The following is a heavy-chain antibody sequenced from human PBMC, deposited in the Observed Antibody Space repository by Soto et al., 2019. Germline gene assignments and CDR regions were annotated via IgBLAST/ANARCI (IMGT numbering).Heavy chain of an antibody. V-gene: IGHV1-46*01. CDR3: ARDADYYDSSGYAFDY. J-gene: IGHJ4*02. CDR2: INPSGGST. D-gene: IGHD3-22*01. Sequence: QVQLVQSGAEVKKPGASVKVSCKASGYTFTSYYMHWVRQAPGQGLEWMGIINPSGGSTSYAQKFQGRVTMTRDTSTSTVYMELSSLRSEDTAVYYCARDADYYDSSGYAFDYWGQGTLVTVSS. CDR1: GYTFTSYY.